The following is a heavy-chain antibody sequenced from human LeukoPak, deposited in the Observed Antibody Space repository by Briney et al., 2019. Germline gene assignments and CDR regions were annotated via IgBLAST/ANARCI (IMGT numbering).Heavy chain of an antibody. V-gene: IGHV2-5*02. D-gene: IGHD3-22*01. CDR2: IYWDHDK. CDR1: GFSLSTSGVG. CDR3: AHSIPYYPYDSSGYYPPGFDY. J-gene: IGHJ4*02. Sequence: ESGPTLVNPTQTLTLTCTFSGFSLSTSGVGVAWIRQPPGKALEWLALIYWDHDKRYSPSLKSRLTISKDTSKNEVVLTMTNMAPVDTATYYCAHSIPYYPYDSSGYYPPGFDYWGQGTLVTVSS.